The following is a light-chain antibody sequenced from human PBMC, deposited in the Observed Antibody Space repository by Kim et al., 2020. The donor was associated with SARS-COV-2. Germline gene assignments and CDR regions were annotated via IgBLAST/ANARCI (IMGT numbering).Light chain of an antibody. CDR1: KLGYKY. CDR3: QAWDSSTVF. J-gene: IGLJ2*01. Sequence: SYELTQPPSVSVSPGQTASITCSGDKLGYKYACWYQQKPGQSPVLVIYQDSKRPSGIPERFSGSNSGNTATLTISGTQAMDEADYYCQAWDSSTVFFGGGTKLTVL. CDR2: QDS. V-gene: IGLV3-1*01.